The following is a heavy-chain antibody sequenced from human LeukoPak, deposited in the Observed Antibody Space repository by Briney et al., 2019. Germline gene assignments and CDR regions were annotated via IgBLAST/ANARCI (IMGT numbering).Heavy chain of an antibody. Sequence: PSETLSLTCTVSGGSISSYYWSWIRQPPGKGLEWIGYIYYGGSTNYNPSLKSRVTISVDTSKNQFSLKLSSVTAADTAVYYCAGTYSSSWYSADFDYWGQGTLVTVSS. CDR2: IYYGGST. D-gene: IGHD6-13*01. J-gene: IGHJ4*02. CDR1: GGSISSYY. CDR3: AGTYSSSWYSADFDY. V-gene: IGHV4-59*08.